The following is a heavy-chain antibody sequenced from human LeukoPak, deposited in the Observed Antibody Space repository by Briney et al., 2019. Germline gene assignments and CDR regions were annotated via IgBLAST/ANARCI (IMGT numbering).Heavy chain of an antibody. CDR2: INPNSGGT. D-gene: IGHD1-26*01. V-gene: IGHV1-2*02. CDR1: GYTFTGYY. CDR3: ARDRRGSYPYYFDY. J-gene: IGHJ4*02. Sequence: GASVKVSCKASGYTFTGYYVHWVRRAPGQGLEWMGWINPNSGGTNYAQKFQGRVTMTRDTSISTAYMELSRLRSDDTAVYYCARDRRGSYPYYFDYWGQGTLVTVSS.